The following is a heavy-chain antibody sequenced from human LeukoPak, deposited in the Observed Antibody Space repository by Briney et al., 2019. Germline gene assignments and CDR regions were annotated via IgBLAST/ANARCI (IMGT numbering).Heavy chain of an antibody. Sequence: GGSLRLSCAASGFTFSSHWMSWVRLAPGKGLEWVANIKYDGSEKYYVDSVKGRFTISRDNAKNSLYLQMNSLRVEDTAVYYCAREGDYVWSVLIWGQGTMVTVSS. CDR2: IKYDGSEK. D-gene: IGHD3-16*01. CDR3: AREGDYVWSVLI. V-gene: IGHV3-7*01. CDR1: GFTFSSHW. J-gene: IGHJ3*02.